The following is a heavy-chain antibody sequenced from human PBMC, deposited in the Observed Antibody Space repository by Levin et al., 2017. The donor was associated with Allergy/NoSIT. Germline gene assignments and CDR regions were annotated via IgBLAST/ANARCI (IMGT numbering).Heavy chain of an antibody. CDR3: ARDQKRITMVRGRGYGMDV. J-gene: IGHJ6*02. D-gene: IGHD3-10*01. V-gene: IGHV1-46*01. CDR1: GYTFTSYY. CDR2: INPSGGST. Sequence: GASVKVSCKASGYTFTSYYMHWVRQAPGQGLEWMGIINPSGGSTSYAQKFQGRVTMTRDTSTSTVYMELSSLRSEDTAVYYCARDQKRITMVRGRGYGMDVWGQGTTVTVSS.